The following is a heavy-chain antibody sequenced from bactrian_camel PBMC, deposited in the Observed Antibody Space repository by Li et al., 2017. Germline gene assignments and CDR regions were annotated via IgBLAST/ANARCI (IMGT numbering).Heavy chain of an antibody. D-gene: IGHD2*01. Sequence: VQLVESGGGLVQPGGSARLSCVSSESAWSTYEMSWVRQAPGKGLEWVSGISSAGRNTYYAPSVKGRFTISRDNAKNTLYLQLNSRKLKTRPCITVLVVCGMRLSTGDRGPRSPSP. V-gene: IGHV3S40*01. CDR2: ISSAGRNT. CDR3: LVVCGMRLST. J-gene: IGHJ4*01. CDR1: ESAWSTYE.